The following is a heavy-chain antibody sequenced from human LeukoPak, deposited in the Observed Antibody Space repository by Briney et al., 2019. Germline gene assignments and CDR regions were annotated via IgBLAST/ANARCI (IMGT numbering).Heavy chain of an antibody. D-gene: IGHD3-3*01. CDR3: ARSGYDFWSGYRWNWFDP. CDR1: GFTFSSYS. J-gene: IGHJ5*02. V-gene: IGHV3-21*01. CDR2: ISSSSSYI. Sequence: GGSLRLSCAASGFTFSSYSMNWVRQAPGKGLEWVSSISSSSSYIYYADSVKGRFTISRDNAKNSLYLQMNSLRAEDTAVYYCARSGYDFWSGYRWNWFDPWGQGTPVTVSS.